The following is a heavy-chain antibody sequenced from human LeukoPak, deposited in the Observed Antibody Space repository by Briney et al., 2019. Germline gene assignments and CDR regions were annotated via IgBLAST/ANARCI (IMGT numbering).Heavy chain of an antibody. V-gene: IGHV3-53*01. CDR3: ARDQQSGWSDY. Sequence: PGGSLRLSCAASGFTVSSNYMSWVRQAPGKGLEWVSVIYSSGTTYYADSVKGRFTISRDNSKNTLYLQMNSLRAEDTAVYYCARDQQSGWSDYWGQGTLVPVSS. CDR1: GFTVSSNY. CDR2: IYSSGTT. J-gene: IGHJ4*02. D-gene: IGHD6-19*01.